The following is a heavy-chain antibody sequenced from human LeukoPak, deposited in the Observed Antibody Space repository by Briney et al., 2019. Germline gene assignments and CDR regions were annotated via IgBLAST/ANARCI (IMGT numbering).Heavy chain of an antibody. Sequence: SETLSLTCTVSGGSISSYYWSWIRQPPGKGLEWIGYIYYSGSTNYNPSLKSRVTISVDTSKDQFSLKLSSVTAADTAVYYCARASSSGPYYFDSWGQGTLVTVSS. CDR3: ARASSSGPYYFDS. CDR2: IYYSGST. CDR1: GGSISSYY. J-gene: IGHJ4*02. D-gene: IGHD3-22*01. V-gene: IGHV4-59*01.